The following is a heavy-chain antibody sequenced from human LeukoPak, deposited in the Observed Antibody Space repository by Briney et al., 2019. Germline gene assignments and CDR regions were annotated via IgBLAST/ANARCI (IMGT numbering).Heavy chain of an antibody. V-gene: IGHV4-34*01. D-gene: IGHD6-13*01. CDR1: GGSFSGYY. Sequence: SETLSLTCAVYGGSFSGYYWSWIRQPPGKGLEWIGEINHSGSTNYNPSLKSRVTISVDTFKNQFSLKLSSVTAADTAVYYCARVPAGTTDRFDYWGQGTLVTVSS. CDR3: ARVPAGTTDRFDY. J-gene: IGHJ4*02. CDR2: INHSGST.